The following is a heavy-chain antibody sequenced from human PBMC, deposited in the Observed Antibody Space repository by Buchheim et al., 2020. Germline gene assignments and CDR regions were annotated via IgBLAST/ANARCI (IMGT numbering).Heavy chain of an antibody. CDR1: GGSFSGYY. Sequence: QVQLQQWGAGLLKPSETLSLTCAVYGGSFSGYYWSWIRQPPGKGLEWIGEINHSGSTNYNPSLKSRVTISVDTSKNQFSLKLSSVTAADTAVYYCARGRNFPIYYYDSSGFKHWGQGTL. CDR2: INHSGST. J-gene: IGHJ1*01. D-gene: IGHD3-22*01. V-gene: IGHV4-34*01. CDR3: ARGRNFPIYYYDSSGFKH.